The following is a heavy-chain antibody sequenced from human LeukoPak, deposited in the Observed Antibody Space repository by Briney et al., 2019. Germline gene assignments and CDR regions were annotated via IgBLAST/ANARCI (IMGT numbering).Heavy chain of an antibody. CDR3: ARGRGYSYVFDP. Sequence: PSETLSLTCTVSGGSISDSTYYWGWIRQSPGKGLDWIGSIFHSGSTYYNPSLESRVSISVDSSDKQFSLNLKFVTAADTAVYFCARGRGYSYVFDPWGQGTLVTVSS. CDR2: IFHSGST. CDR1: GGSISDSTYY. D-gene: IGHD5-18*01. V-gene: IGHV4-39*07. J-gene: IGHJ5*02.